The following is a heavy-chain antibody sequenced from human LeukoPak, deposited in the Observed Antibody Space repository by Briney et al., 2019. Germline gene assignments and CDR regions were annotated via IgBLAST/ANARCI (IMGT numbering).Heavy chain of an antibody. V-gene: IGHV4-30-2*01. J-gene: IGHJ3*02. CDR3: ARGGTTVTFLDAFDI. D-gene: IGHD4-17*01. CDR2: IYHSGST. CDR1: GGSISSGGYS. Sequence: SETLSLTCAVSGGSISSGGYSWSWIRQPPGKGLEWIGYIYHSGSTYYNPSLKSRVTISVDRPKNQFSLKLSSVTAADTAVYYCARGGTTVTFLDAFDIWGQGTMVTVSS.